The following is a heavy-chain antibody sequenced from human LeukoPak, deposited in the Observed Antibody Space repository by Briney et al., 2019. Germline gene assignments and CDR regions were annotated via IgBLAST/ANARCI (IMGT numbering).Heavy chain of an antibody. CDR2: IYTSVST. CDR3: ARDSGEYCSGGSCYYWGAFDI. CDR1: GGSISSYY. V-gene: IGHV4-4*07. Sequence: SETLSLTCTVSGGSISSYYWSWIRQPAGKGLEWIGRIYTSVSTNYNPSLKSRVTMSVDTSKNQFSLKLSSVTAADTAVYYCARDSGEYCSGGSCYYWGAFDIWGQGTMVTVSS. J-gene: IGHJ3*02. D-gene: IGHD2-15*01.